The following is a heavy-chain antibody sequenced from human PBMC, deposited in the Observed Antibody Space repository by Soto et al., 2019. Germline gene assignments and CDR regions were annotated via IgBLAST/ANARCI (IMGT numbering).Heavy chain of an antibody. CDR2: MNDSGST. Sequence: QVQLQQWGAGLLKPSETLSLTCAVSGGSFSGYYWSWISQPPGKGLEWIGEMNDSGSTKYNASFESRVAISVDMSKGHFFLTLTSATAADTAVYYCASPRWNYIYWGQGTLVAVSS. D-gene: IGHD1-7*01. CDR1: GGSFSGYY. CDR3: ASPRWNYIY. J-gene: IGHJ4*02. V-gene: IGHV4-34*01.